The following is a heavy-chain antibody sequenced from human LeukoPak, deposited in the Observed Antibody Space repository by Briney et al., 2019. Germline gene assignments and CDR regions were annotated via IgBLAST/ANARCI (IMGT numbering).Heavy chain of an antibody. CDR3: ARDTAYSNPPDYMDV. J-gene: IGHJ6*03. D-gene: IGHD4-11*01. CDR2: ISSSSSTI. Sequence: PGGSLRLSCAASGFTSSSYSMNWVRQAPGKGLEWVSYISSSSSTIYYADSVKGRFTISRDNAKNSLYLQMNSLRAEDTAVYYCARDTAYSNPPDYMDVWGKGTTVTVSS. V-gene: IGHV3-48*01. CDR1: GFTSSSYS.